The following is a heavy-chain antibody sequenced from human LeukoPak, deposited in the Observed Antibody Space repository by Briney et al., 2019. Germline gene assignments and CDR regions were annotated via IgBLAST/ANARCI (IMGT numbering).Heavy chain of an antibody. Sequence: PGGSLRLSCAASGFTFSSYAMSWVRQAPGKGLEWVSGISWNSGSIGYADSVKGRFTISRDNAKNSLYLQMNSLRAEDTALYYCAKDMPDYYDSSGYYGGSFDYWGQGTLVTVSS. CDR3: AKDMPDYYDSSGYYGGSFDY. CDR2: ISWNSGSI. D-gene: IGHD3-22*01. J-gene: IGHJ4*02. V-gene: IGHV3-9*01. CDR1: GFTFSSYA.